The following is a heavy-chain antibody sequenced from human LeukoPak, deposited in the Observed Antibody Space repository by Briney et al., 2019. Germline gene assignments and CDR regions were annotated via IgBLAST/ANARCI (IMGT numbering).Heavy chain of an antibody. D-gene: IGHD4-11*01. CDR2: ISSSSSTI. J-gene: IGHJ5*02. CDR3: TTDLGRQELLP. V-gene: IGHV3-48*01. Sequence: GGSLRLSCAASGFTFSSYSMNWVRQAPGKGLEWVSYISSSSSTIYYADSVKGRFTISRDNAKNSLYLQMNSLRAEDTAVYYCTTDLGRQELLPWGQGTLVIVSS. CDR1: GFTFSSYS.